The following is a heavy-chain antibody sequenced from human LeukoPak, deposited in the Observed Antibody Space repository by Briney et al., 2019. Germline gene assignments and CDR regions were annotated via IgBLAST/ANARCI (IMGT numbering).Heavy chain of an antibody. V-gene: IGHV1-18*01. CDR3: ARDGLVAGLIDY. D-gene: IGHD6-19*01. Sequence: ASVKVSCKASGYTFTSYGISWVRQAPGQGLEWMGWISGYNGNTKYGQRLQGRVTMTTDTSTSTAYMELRSLRSDETAVYYCARDGLVAGLIDYWGQGTLVTVSS. J-gene: IGHJ4*02. CDR2: ISGYNGNT. CDR1: GYTFTSYG.